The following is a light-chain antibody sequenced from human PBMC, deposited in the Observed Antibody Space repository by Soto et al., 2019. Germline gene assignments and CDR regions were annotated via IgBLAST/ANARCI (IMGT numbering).Light chain of an antibody. V-gene: IGKV1-12*01. CDR2: AAS. J-gene: IGKJ3*01. Sequence: DIQMTQSPSSVSASVGDRVTITCRASQSLSSWLAWYQQKPGKAPKLLIYAASSLQSVVPSRFSGSGSGTDFNFTFRSLQPEDFATYYCQQATTFPITFGPGTKVDVK. CDR3: QQATTFPIT. CDR1: QSLSSW.